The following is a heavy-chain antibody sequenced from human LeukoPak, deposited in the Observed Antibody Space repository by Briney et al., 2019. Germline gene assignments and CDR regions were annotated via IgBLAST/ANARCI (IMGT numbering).Heavy chain of an antibody. V-gene: IGHV3-53*01. CDR1: TFTVSTNY. Sequence: GGSLRLSCAASTFTVSTNYMSWVRQAPGKGLEWVSVIYAGGNTNYADSVEGRFTISRDNSKNTVYLQMNSLRAEDTAVYYCVRGLAASSNYWGQGTLVSVSS. J-gene: IGHJ4*02. CDR3: VRGLAASSNY. D-gene: IGHD1-26*01. CDR2: IYAGGNT.